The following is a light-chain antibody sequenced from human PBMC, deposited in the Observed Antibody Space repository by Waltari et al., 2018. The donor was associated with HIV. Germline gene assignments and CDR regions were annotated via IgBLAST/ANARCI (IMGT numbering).Light chain of an antibody. CDR3: ASWDDSLSVV. V-gene: IGLV1-47*01. Sequence: QSALTQPPSASGTPGQRVTISCSGSSSNIGRNYVYWYLQLPGTAPKLLIYRNNQRPSGVPDRFSGSKSVASAALAISGLRSEDDADYYCASWDDSLSVVFGGGTKLTVL. J-gene: IGLJ2*01. CDR1: SSNIGRNY. CDR2: RNN.